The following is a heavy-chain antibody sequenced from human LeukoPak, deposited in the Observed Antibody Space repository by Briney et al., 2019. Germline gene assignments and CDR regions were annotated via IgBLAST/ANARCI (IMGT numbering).Heavy chain of an antibody. J-gene: IGHJ4*02. CDR3: ARSSSGYSGRADY. CDR2: IYYSGST. V-gene: IGHV4-38-2*02. CDR1: GYSISSGYY. D-gene: IGHD3-22*01. Sequence: SETLSLTCTVSGYSISSGYYWGWIRQPPGKGLEWIGSIYYSGSTYYNPSLKSRVTISVDTSKNQFSLKLSSVTAADTAVYYCARSSSGYSGRADYWGQGTLVTVSS.